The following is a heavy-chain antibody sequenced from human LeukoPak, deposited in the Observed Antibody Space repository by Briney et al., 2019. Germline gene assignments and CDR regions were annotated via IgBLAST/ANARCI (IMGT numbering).Heavy chain of an antibody. CDR3: AKDRGDGYNYGYVDY. CDR1: GFTFSDYY. J-gene: IGHJ4*02. V-gene: IGHV3-11*01. D-gene: IGHD5-24*01. Sequence: GGSLRLSCAASGFTFSDYYMSWIRQAPGKGLEWVSYISSSGSTIYYADSVKGRFTISRDNAKNSLYLQMNSLRAEDTAVYYCAKDRGDGYNYGYVDYWGQGTLVTVSS. CDR2: ISSSGSTI.